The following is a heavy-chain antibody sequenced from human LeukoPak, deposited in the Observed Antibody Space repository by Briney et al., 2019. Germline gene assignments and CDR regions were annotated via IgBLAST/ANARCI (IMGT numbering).Heavy chain of an antibody. J-gene: IGHJ3*02. V-gene: IGHV1-18*04. CDR2: ISAYYGNT. D-gene: IGHD3-10*01. CDR3: ARVFRGGAFDI. CDR1: AYTFTSYG. Sequence: SSVKVSCNASAYTFTSYGVNWVRQAPRQAREWMEWISAYYGNTNFAEKLQGRVTMTTDTSTSKVYMGLRSLSFDDTGVYYCARVFRGGAFDIWGQGTMVTVSS.